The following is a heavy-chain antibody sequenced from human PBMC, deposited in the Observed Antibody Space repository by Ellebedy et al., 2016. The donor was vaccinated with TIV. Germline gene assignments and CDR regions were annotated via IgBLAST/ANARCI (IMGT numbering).Heavy chain of an antibody. CDR3: ARVGTAMVMNWFDP. Sequence: SETLSLTXAVSGGSISSSNWWSWVRQPPGQGLEWIGEIYHSGSTNYNPSLKSRVTISVDKSKNQFSLKLSSVTAADTAVYYCARVGTAMVMNWFDPWGQGTLVTVSS. D-gene: IGHD5-18*01. J-gene: IGHJ5*02. V-gene: IGHV4-4*02. CDR2: IYHSGST. CDR1: GGSISSSNW.